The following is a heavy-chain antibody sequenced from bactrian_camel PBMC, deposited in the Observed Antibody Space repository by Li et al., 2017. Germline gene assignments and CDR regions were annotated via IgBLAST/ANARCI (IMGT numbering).Heavy chain of an antibody. CDR3: TASLSWVADRGPGAWLLKEDEYDH. Sequence: VQLVESGGGSVQAGGSLRLSCASSGSIYGTLCMGWVRQAPGKEREGVAAITAGGTAVYADSVKARFTISQDNSKNTLYLQMNSLKLEDAAMYYCTASLSWVADRGPGAWLLKEDEYDHWGQGTQVTVS. D-gene: IGHD1*01. V-gene: IGHV3S53*01. J-gene: IGHJ4*01. CDR1: GSIYGTLC. CDR2: ITAGGTA.